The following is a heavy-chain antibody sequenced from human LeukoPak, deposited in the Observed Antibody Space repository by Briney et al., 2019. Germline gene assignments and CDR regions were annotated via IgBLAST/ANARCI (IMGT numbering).Heavy chain of an antibody. CDR2: IGSSSSYI. Sequence: GGSLRLSCAASGFTFSSYSMNWVRQTPGKGLEWVSSIGSSSSYIYYADSVKGRFTISRDNAKNSLYLQMNSLRAEDTAVYYCASQEYSSGWGHNWFDPWGQGTLVTVSS. J-gene: IGHJ5*02. CDR3: ASQEYSSGWGHNWFDP. V-gene: IGHV3-21*01. D-gene: IGHD6-19*01. CDR1: GFTFSSYS.